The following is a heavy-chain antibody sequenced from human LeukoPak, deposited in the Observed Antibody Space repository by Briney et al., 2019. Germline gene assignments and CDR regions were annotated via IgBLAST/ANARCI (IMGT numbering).Heavy chain of an antibody. CDR2: IYYSGST. Sequence: SETLSLTCTVSGGSISSYYWSWIRQPPGKGLEWIGYIYYSGSTNYNPSLMSRVTISVDTSKNQFSLELSSVTAADTAVYYCARGIYYYYGMDVWGQGTTVTVSS. D-gene: IGHD1-20*01. CDR3: ARGIYYYYGMDV. CDR1: GGSISSYY. J-gene: IGHJ6*02. V-gene: IGHV4-59*01.